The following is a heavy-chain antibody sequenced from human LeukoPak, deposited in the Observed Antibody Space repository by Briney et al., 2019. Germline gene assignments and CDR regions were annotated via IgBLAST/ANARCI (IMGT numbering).Heavy chain of an antibody. CDR2: IYPGDSDT. CDR3: ARRLVATTDWFDH. CDR1: GYRFTSYW. V-gene: IGHV5-51*01. J-gene: IGHJ5*02. Sequence: GESLNISCKGSGYRFTSYWIGWVRQMPGKGLEWMGIIYPGDSDTRYSPSFQGQVTISADKSISTAYLQWSSLKASDTAMYYCARRLVATTDWFDHWGQGTLVTVSS. D-gene: IGHD5-12*01.